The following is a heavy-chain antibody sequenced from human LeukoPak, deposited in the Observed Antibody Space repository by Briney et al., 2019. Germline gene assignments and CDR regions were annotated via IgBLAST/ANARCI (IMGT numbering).Heavy chain of an antibody. CDR1: GFTVGSNY. CDR2: IYSGRST. Sequence: GGSLRLSCAASGFTVGSNYMSWVRQAPGKGLEWVSVIYSGRSTYYADSVKGRFTISRDNSKNTLYLQMNSLRAEDTAVYYCAKGRYSSSSDYYMDVWGKGTTVTVSS. D-gene: IGHD6-6*01. J-gene: IGHJ6*03. CDR3: AKGRYSSSSDYYMDV. V-gene: IGHV3-66*01.